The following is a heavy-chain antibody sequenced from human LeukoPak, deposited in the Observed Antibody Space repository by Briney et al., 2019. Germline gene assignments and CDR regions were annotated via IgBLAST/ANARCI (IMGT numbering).Heavy chain of an antibody. CDR2: INHSGST. D-gene: IGHD6-13*01. CDR1: GGSFSGYY. Sequence: PSETLSLTCAVYGGSFSGYYWSWIRQPPGKGLEWIGEINHSGSTNYNPSLKSRVTISVDTPKKQLSLKLSCVTAADTAVYYCARGRSSSSTGWFDPWGKGTLVTVSS. V-gene: IGHV4-34*01. CDR3: ARGRSSSSTGWFDP. J-gene: IGHJ5*02.